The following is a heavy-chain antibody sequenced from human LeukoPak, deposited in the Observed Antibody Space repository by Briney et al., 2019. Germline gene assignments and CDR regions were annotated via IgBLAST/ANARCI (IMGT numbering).Heavy chain of an antibody. CDR3: ARDLKVRGVIVY. J-gene: IGHJ4*02. CDR1: GYTFTSYG. D-gene: IGHD3-10*01. Sequence: GASVKVSCKASGYTFTSYGISWVRQAPGQRLEWMGWINAGNGNTKYSQKFQGRVTITRDTSASTAYMELSSLRSEDTAVYYCARDLKVRGVIVYWGQGTLVTVSS. CDR2: INAGNGNT. V-gene: IGHV1-3*01.